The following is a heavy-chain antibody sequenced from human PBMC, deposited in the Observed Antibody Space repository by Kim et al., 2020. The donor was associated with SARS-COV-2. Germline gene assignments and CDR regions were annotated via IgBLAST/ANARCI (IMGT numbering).Heavy chain of an antibody. D-gene: IGHD6-13*01. V-gene: IGHV3-9*01. J-gene: IGHJ6*02. CDR2: ISWNSGSI. CDR1: GFTFGDYA. CDR3: AKDMGGSGAAAGTYYYYGMDV. Sequence: GGSLRLSCAASGFTFGDYAMHWVRQAPGKGLEWVSGISWNSGSIGYADSVKGRFTISRDNAKNSLYLQMNSLRAEDTALYYCAKDMGGSGAAAGTYYYYGMDVWGQGTTVTVSS.